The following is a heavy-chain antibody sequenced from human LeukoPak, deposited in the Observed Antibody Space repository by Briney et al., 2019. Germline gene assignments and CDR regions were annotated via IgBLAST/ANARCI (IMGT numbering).Heavy chain of an antibody. CDR1: GGSISSYY. CDR3: ATPSSYYDSSGYYFIDAFDI. J-gene: IGHJ3*02. Sequence: SETLSLTCTVSGGSISSYYWSWIRQPAGKGLEWIGRIYTSGSTNYNPSLKSRVTMSVDTSKNQFSLKLSSLTAADTAVYYCATPSSYYDSSGYYFIDAFDIWGQGTMVSVSS. CDR2: IYTSGST. D-gene: IGHD3-22*01. V-gene: IGHV4-4*07.